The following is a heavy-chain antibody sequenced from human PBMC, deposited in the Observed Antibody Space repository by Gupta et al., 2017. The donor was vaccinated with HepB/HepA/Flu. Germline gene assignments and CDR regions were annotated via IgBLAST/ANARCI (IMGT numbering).Heavy chain of an antibody. D-gene: IGHD3-22*01. J-gene: IGHJ4*02. CDR3: ARVRYYYHSTGFTSYYLDY. CDR1: GFTFSNYD. V-gene: IGHV3-13*01. Sequence: EVQLVESGGGLVQPGGSLRLSCAASGFTFSNYDMQWVRQSTGKGLEWVSSIGTAGDTYYPGSVKGRFTISREDAKTSLYLQMNSLRAGDTAMYYCARVRYYYHSTGFTSYYLDYWGQGTLVTVSS. CDR2: IGTAGDT.